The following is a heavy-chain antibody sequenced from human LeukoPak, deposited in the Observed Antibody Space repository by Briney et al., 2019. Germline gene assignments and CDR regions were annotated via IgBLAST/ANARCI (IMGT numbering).Heavy chain of an antibody. Sequence: GGSLRLSCAASGFTFSSYGMHWVRQAPGKGLEWVAVISYDGSNKYYADSVKGRFTISRDNSKNTLYLQMNSLRAEDTAVYYCAKDNIGYYFDYWGQGTLVTVSS. D-gene: IGHD2/OR15-2a*01. CDR3: AKDNIGYYFDY. CDR1: GFTFSSYG. CDR2: ISYDGSNK. V-gene: IGHV3-30*18. J-gene: IGHJ4*02.